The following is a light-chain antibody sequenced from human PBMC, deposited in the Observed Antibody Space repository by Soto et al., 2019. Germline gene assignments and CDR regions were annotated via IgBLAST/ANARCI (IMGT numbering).Light chain of an antibody. CDR3: QQYNNWTRT. CDR1: QSVSGN. CDR2: GAS. Sequence: EIVMTQSPATLSVSPGERATLSCRASQSVSGNLAWYQQKPGQAPGLLIYGASTRSTGIPARFSGSGSGTEFTLTISSLQSEDFAVYYCQQYNNWTRTFGQGTKVEIK. V-gene: IGKV3-15*01. J-gene: IGKJ1*01.